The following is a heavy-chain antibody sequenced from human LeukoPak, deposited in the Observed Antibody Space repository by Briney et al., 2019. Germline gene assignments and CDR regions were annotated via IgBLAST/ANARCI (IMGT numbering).Heavy chain of an antibody. CDR1: GFTVSINY. J-gene: IGHJ1*01. Sequence: GGSLRLSCAASGFTVSINYMSWVRQAPGKGLEWVSVIYSGGNTYYADSVKGRFTISRDNSKSTLYLQMNSLRAEDTAVYYCASGYCSGGHCYSVYFQHWGQGTLVTVSS. CDR3: ASGYCSGGHCYSVYFQH. V-gene: IGHV3-53*01. CDR2: IYSGGNT. D-gene: IGHD2-15*01.